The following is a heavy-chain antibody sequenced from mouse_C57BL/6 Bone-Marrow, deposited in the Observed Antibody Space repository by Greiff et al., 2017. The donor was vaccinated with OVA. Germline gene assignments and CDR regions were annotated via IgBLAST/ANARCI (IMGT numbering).Heavy chain of an antibody. CDR2: IYPGSGST. CDR3: ARSLLTGTRDY. Sequence: VQLQQPGAELVRPGTSVKLSCKASGYTFTSYWITWVKQRPGQGLEWIGDIYPGSGSTNYNEKFKSKATLTVDTSSSTAYMQLSSLTSEDSAVYYCARSLLTGTRDYWGQGTTLTVSS. V-gene: IGHV1-55*01. CDR1: GYTFTSYW. J-gene: IGHJ2*01. D-gene: IGHD4-1*01.